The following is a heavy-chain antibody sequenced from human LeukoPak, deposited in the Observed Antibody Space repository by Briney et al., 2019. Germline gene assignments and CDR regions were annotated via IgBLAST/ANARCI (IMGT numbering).Heavy chain of an antibody. J-gene: IGHJ4*02. CDR3: ARGTDPLEGDTVPQVY. CDR1: GSMFRNYW. Sequence: GGSLRLSCVVSGSMFRNYWMSWLRQAPGKGPEWVANINQDGTKIFGVDFMKGQFTLSRDNAKSSLYLQMNSLRPEDSAVYYCARGTDPLEGDTVPQVYWGQGTLVTVSS. CDR2: INQDGTKI. D-gene: IGHD4-17*01. V-gene: IGHV3-7*03.